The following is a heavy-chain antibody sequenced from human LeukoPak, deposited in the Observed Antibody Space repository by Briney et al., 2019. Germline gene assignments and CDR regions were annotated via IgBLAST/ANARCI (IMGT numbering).Heavy chain of an antibody. CDR3: ASKTIFGVVIILEYFQH. CDR2: IYYSGST. Sequence: SETLSLTCTVSGGSISSGDYYWSWICQPPGKGLEWIGYIYYSGSTYYNPSLKSRVTISVDTSKNQFSLKLSSVTAADTAVYYCASKTIFGVVIILEYFQHWGQGTLVTVSS. V-gene: IGHV4-30-4*08. CDR1: GGSISSGDYY. D-gene: IGHD3-3*01. J-gene: IGHJ1*01.